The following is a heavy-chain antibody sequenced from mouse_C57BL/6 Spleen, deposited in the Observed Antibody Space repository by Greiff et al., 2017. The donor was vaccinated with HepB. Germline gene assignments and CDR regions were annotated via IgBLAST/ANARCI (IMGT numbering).Heavy chain of an antibody. V-gene: IGHV1-53*01. Sequence: QVQLKESGTELVKPGASVKLSCKASGYTFTSYWMHWVKQRPGQGLEWIGNINPSNGGTNYNEKFKSKATLTVDKSSSTAYMQLSSLTSEDSAVYYCAREGYDYDPWFAYWGQGTLVTVSA. D-gene: IGHD2-4*01. J-gene: IGHJ3*01. CDR2: INPSNGGT. CDR3: AREGYDYDPWFAY. CDR1: GYTFTSYW.